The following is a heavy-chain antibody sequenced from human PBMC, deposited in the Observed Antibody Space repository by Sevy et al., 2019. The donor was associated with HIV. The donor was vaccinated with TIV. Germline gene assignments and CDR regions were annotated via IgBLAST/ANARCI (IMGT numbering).Heavy chain of an antibody. V-gene: IGHV1-8*01. CDR2: MNPNSGNT. D-gene: IGHD4-17*01. J-gene: IGHJ6*02. Sequence: ASVKVSCKASGYTFTSYDINWVRQATGQGLEWMGWMNPNSGNTGYAQKFQGRVTMTRKTSISTAYMELSSLRSEDTAVYYCARARLPTTADYYYYGMDVWGQGTTVTVSS. CDR3: ARARLPTTADYYYYGMDV. CDR1: GYTFTSYD.